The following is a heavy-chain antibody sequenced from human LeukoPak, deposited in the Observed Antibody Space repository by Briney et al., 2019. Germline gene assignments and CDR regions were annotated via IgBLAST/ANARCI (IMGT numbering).Heavy chain of an antibody. D-gene: IGHD5-18*01. CDR2: INPNSGGT. Sequence: ASVKVSCKASGYTFTGYYMHGVRQAPGQGLEWMGWINPNSGGTNYAQKFQGRVTMTRDTSISTAYMELSRLRSDDTAVYYCARDAVRYSLLYYFDYWGQGTLVTVSS. V-gene: IGHV1-2*02. CDR1: GYTFTGYY. J-gene: IGHJ4*02. CDR3: ARDAVRYSLLYYFDY.